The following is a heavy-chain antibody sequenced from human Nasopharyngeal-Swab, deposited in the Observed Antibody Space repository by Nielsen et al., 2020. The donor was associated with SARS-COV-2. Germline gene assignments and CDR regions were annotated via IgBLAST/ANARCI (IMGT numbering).Heavy chain of an antibody. J-gene: IGHJ4*02. Sequence: WVRQAPVQGLEWMGGIIPIYGTANYAQKFQGRVTITADESTSTAYMELSSLRSEDTAVYYCARVPHSSGWDFDYWGQGTLVTVSS. V-gene: IGHV1-69*01. D-gene: IGHD6-19*01. CDR2: IIPIYGTA. CDR3: ARVPHSSGWDFDY.